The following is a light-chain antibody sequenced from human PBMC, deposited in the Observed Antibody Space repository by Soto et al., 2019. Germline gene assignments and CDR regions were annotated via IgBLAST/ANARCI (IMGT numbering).Light chain of an antibody. V-gene: IGLV1-51*02. CDR2: ENT. Sequence: SVLPQTPSVSAAPGEKVTLSCSGSSSDIGRHHVSWYQQLPGTAPKLLIYENTKRPSGIPDRFSGSKSGTSATLGITGLQTGDEADYYCGTWDTSLSRVFGTGTKVTVL. CDR1: SSDIGRHH. J-gene: IGLJ1*01. CDR3: GTWDTSLSRV.